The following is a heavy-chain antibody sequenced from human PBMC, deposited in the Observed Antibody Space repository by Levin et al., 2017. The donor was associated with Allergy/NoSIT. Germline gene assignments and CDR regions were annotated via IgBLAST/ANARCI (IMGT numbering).Heavy chain of an antibody. Sequence: SQTLSLPCTVSGGSISSSYWSWIRQPPGKGLEWIGYIYYSGSTNYNPSLKSRVTISVDTSKNQFSLKLSSVTAADTAVYYCATLRGLGEVDYWGQGTLVTVSS. CDR2: IYYSGST. CDR3: ATLRGLGEVDY. J-gene: IGHJ4*02. D-gene: IGHD3-16*01. V-gene: IGHV4-59*08. CDR1: GGSISSSY.